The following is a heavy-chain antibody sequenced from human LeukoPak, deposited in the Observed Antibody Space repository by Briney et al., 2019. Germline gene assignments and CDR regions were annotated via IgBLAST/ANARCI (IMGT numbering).Heavy chain of an antibody. V-gene: IGHV1-2*02. CDR2: INPNSGGT. CDR1: GYTFTGYY. J-gene: IGHJ6*03. CDR3: ARGSYSYYYYMDV. Sequence: ASVKVSCEASGYTFTGYYMHWVRQAPGQGLEWMGWINPNSGGTNYAQKFQGRVTMTRDTSISTAYMELSRLRSDDTAVYYCARGSYSYYYYMDVWGKGTTVTVSS. D-gene: IGHD1-26*01.